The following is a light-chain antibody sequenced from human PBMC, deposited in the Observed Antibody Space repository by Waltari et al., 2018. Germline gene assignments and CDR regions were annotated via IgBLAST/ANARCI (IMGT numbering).Light chain of an antibody. CDR3: QQYYSSPIS. Sequence: EIVMTQSPDSLAVSLGERAAINCKSSRSVFHNSNNKNYLAWYQQKPRQPPKLRINWASSRESGFPDRFGGSGSGTDFTLTISSLQAEDVAVYYCQQYYSSPISFGQGTRLEIK. J-gene: IGKJ5*01. V-gene: IGKV4-1*01. CDR2: WAS. CDR1: RSVFHNSNNKNY.